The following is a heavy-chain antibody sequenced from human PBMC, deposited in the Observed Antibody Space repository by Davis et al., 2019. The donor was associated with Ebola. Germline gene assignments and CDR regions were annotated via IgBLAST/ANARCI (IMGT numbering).Heavy chain of an antibody. CDR3: VTMAAF. D-gene: IGHD5-24*01. CDR1: GFPFSQAW. Sequence: GESLKISCAASGFPFSQAWLNWVRQAPGKGLEWVGRIKSKNDGETTDYAAPVRGRFTMSRDDSKNTLFLQMESLKTEDTGIYFCVTMAAFWGQGTLVTVSS. V-gene: IGHV3-15*07. J-gene: IGHJ4*02. CDR2: IKSKNDGETT.